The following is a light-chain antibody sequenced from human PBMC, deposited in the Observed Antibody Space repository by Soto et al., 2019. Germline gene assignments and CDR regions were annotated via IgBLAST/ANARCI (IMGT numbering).Light chain of an antibody. V-gene: IGLV1-36*01. CDR1: RSNIGSNA. J-gene: IGLJ2*01. CDR3: AVWDDSLNAVV. Sequence: QSVLTQPPSVSEAPRQRVTISCSGSRSNIGSNAVNWYQQLPGKTPKLLIYYDDTLSSGVSDRFSGSKSGTSASLAISGLQPEDGADYYCAVWDDSLNAVVFGGGTKLTVL. CDR2: YDD.